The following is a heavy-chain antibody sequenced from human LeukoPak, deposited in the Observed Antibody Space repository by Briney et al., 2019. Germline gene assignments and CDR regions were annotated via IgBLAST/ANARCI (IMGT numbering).Heavy chain of an antibody. CDR3: VGSSGWPAY. V-gene: IGHV3-74*01. CDR2: IDNDGSST. Sequence: GGSLRLSCAASGFSFNNYWMHWVRQAPGKGLEWVSRIDNDGSSTRYADSVTGRFTISRDIAKNTLYLHRNSLRADDTAVYYCVGSSGWPAYWREGTLLTVSS. J-gene: IGHJ4*02. D-gene: IGHD6-19*01. CDR1: GFSFNNYW.